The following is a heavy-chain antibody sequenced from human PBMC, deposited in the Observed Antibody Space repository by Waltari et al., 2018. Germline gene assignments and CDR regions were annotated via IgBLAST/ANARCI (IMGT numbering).Heavy chain of an antibody. V-gene: IGHV3-15*01. D-gene: IGHD6-13*01. CDR1: GFTFSNAW. J-gene: IGHJ6*02. CDR3: AREGIAAYYYYGMDV. CDR2: IKSKTDGGTT. Sequence: EVQLVESGGGLVQPGGSLRLSCAASGFTFSNAWMSWVRQAPGKGLEWVGRIKSKTDGGTTDYAAPVKGRFTISRDNSKNTLYLQMNSLRAEYTAVYYCAREGIAAYYYYGMDVWGQGTTVTVSS.